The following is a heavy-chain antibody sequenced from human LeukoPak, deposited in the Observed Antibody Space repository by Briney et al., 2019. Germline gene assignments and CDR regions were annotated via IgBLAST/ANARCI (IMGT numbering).Heavy chain of an antibody. J-gene: IGHJ6*03. D-gene: IGHD6-19*01. Sequence: ASVKVSCKASGYTFTGYYMHWVRQAPGQGLEWMGRINPNSGGTNYAQKFQGRVTMTRDTSISTAYMELSRLRSDDTAVYYCARASGWSSYYYYYMDVWGKGTTVTVYS. V-gene: IGHV1-2*06. CDR2: INPNSGGT. CDR1: GYTFTGYY. CDR3: ARASGWSSYYYYYMDV.